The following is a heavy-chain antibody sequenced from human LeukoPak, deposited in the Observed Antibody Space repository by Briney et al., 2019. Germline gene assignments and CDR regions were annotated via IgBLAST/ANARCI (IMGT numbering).Heavy chain of an antibody. CDR2: INPNSGGT. CDR3: ARDPSSGWYPHFDY. V-gene: IGHV1-2*06. D-gene: IGHD6-19*01. Sequence: ASVKVSCRASGYTFTGYYMNWVRQAPGQGLEWMGRINPNSGGTNYAQKFQGRVTMTRDTSISTAYMELSRLRSDDTAVYYCARDPSSGWYPHFDYWGQGTLVTVSS. CDR1: GYTFTGYY. J-gene: IGHJ4*02.